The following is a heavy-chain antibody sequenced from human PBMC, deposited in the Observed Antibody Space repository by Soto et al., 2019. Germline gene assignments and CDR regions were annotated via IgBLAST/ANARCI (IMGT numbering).Heavy chain of an antibody. CDR2: ISAYNGNT. V-gene: IGHV1-18*01. D-gene: IGHD4-17*01. CDR1: GYTFTSYG. CDR3: ARDVPTVTTGGPDY. Sequence: VQLVQSGVEVEQPGASVKVSCKASGYTFTSYGISWVRQAPGQGLEWMGWISAYNGNTNYAQKFQGRVTMTTDTSTSTAYMELRSLRSDDTAVYYCARDVPTVTTGGPDYWGQGTLVTVSS. J-gene: IGHJ4*02.